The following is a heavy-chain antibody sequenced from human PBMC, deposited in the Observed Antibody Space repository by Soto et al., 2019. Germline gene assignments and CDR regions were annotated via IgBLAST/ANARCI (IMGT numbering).Heavy chain of an antibody. CDR3: ARDRDFCRGGSCYSKFVY. Sequence: EVQLVESGGGLVQPGGSLRLSCAASGFTVSSNYMSWVRQAPGKGLEWVSVIYSGGSTYYADAVKGRFTISRDNSKNTLYLQMHSVRAEDTAVYYCARDRDFCRGGSCYSKFVYWGQGTLVTVSS. V-gene: IGHV3-66*01. CDR1: GFTVSSNY. CDR2: IYSGGST. J-gene: IGHJ4*02. D-gene: IGHD2-15*01.